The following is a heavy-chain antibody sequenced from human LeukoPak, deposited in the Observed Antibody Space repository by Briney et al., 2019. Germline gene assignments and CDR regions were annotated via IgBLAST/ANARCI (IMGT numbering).Heavy chain of an antibody. V-gene: IGHV4-34*01. J-gene: IGHJ6*02. CDR1: GGSFSGYY. D-gene: IGHD3-3*01. CDR2: INHSGST. CDR3: ARSRVYYDFWSGYYKRGPQPYYGMDV. Sequence: SETLSLTCAVYGGSFSGYYWSWIRQPPGKGLEWIGEINHSGSTNYNPSLKSRVTISVDTSKNQFSLKLSSVTAADTAVYYCARSRVYYDFWSGYYKRGPQPYYGMDVWGQGTTVTVSS.